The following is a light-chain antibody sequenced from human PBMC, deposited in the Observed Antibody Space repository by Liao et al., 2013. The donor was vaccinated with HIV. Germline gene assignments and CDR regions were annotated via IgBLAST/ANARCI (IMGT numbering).Light chain of an antibody. V-gene: IGLV3-21*01. J-gene: IGLJ1*01. CDR1: NIGGKS. CDR3: QTWASSTYV. CDR2: YDS. Sequence: SYVLTQPRSVSVAPGKTAKIACGGNNIGGKSVHWYQQKPGQAPVLVIHYDSDRPSGIPERFFGSNSGNTATLTISGTQAMDEADYYCQTWASSTYVFGTGTKVTVL.